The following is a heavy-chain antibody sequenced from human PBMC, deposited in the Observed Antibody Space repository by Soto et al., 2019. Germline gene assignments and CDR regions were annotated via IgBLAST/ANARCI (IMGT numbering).Heavy chain of an antibody. V-gene: IGHV3-30*18. CDR1: GFTFSSFS. CDR3: AKDEDYYRRWASGSYYMGAFDI. D-gene: IGHD3-10*01. Sequence: PGGSLRLSCAASGFTFSSFSMHWVRQAPGKGLEWVAVISYDGSNKYYADSVKGRFTISRDNAKNTLYLQMNSLRAEDTAVCYCAKDEDYYRRWASGSYYMGAFDIWGQGTMVTV. J-gene: IGHJ3*02. CDR2: ISYDGSNK.